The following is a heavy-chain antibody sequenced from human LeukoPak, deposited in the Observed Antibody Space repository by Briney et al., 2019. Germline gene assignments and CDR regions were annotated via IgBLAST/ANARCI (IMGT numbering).Heavy chain of an antibody. J-gene: IGHJ4*02. CDR1: GASISTYS. Sequence: PSETLSLTCTVSGASISTYSWNWIRQAPGRGLEWIGYMSYRGSTNFNPSLKSRVTISVDTSKNQFSLKLSSVAAADTAVYYCAIEGYWGQGTLVTVSS. CDR2: MSYRGST. CDR3: AIEGY. V-gene: IGHV4-59*01.